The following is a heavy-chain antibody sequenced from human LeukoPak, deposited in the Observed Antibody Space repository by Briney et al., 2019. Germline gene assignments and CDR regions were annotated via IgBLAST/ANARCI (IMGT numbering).Heavy chain of an antibody. D-gene: IGHD3-22*01. J-gene: IGHJ3*02. Sequence: GGSLRLSCAASGFTFSSYGMSWVRQAPGKGLEWVSAISGSGGSTDYADSVKGRFTISRDNSKNSLYLQMNSLRTEDTALYYCAKARGLIGGAFDIWGQGTMVTVSS. V-gene: IGHV3-23*01. CDR1: GFTFSSYG. CDR3: AKARGLIGGAFDI. CDR2: ISGSGGST.